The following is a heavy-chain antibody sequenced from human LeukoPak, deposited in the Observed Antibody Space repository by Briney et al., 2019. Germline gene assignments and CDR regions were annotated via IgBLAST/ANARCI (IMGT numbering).Heavy chain of an antibody. CDR3: ARDRGGSYSAIDY. D-gene: IGHD1-26*01. CDR1: GFTFSSYS. Sequence: GGSLRLSCAASGFTFSSYSMNWVRQAPGKGLEWVSFISSSSSTIYYADSAKGRFTISRDNAKNSLYLQMNSLRAEDTAVYYCARDRGGSYSAIDYWGQGTLVTVSS. J-gene: IGHJ4*02. V-gene: IGHV3-48*04. CDR2: ISSSSSTI.